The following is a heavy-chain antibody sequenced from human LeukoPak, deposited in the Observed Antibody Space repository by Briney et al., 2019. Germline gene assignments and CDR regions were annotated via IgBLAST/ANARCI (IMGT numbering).Heavy chain of an antibody. J-gene: IGHJ4*02. CDR2: ISSSSSYI. CDR1: GFTFSSYS. CDR3: ARDHYDFWSGYYWFDY. D-gene: IGHD3-3*01. Sequence: GGSLRLSCAASGFTFSSYSMNWVRQAPGKGLEWVSSISSSSSYIYYADSVKGRFTISRDNAKNSLYLQMNSLRAEDTAVYYCARDHYDFWSGYYWFDYWGQGTLVTVSS. V-gene: IGHV3-21*01.